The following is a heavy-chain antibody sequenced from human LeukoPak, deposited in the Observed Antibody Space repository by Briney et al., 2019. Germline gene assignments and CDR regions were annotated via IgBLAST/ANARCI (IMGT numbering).Heavy chain of an antibody. Sequence: GGSLRLSCAASGFTFNSYWMTWVRQAPGKGLEWVASINQDGSQKYYVESLKGRFTISRDNAKNSLYLQMNSLRAEDTAVYYCARDFSSGSYYGDYYFDYWGQGTLVTVSS. J-gene: IGHJ4*02. CDR1: GFTFNSYW. CDR2: INQDGSQK. D-gene: IGHD1-26*01. V-gene: IGHV3-7*01. CDR3: ARDFSSGSYYGDYYFDY.